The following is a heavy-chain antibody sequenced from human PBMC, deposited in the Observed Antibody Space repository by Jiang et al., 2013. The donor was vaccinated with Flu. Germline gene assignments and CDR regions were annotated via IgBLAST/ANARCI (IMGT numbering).Heavy chain of an antibody. V-gene: IGHV5-51*01. J-gene: IGHJ4*02. Sequence: VESGAEVKKPGESLKISCKSSGYSFNNYWIAWVRQMPGKGLEYMGMIYPGDLDTRNSPSFQGQVTISVDTSISTAYLQWSSLKASDTAMYYCARSPSGVVNPYYFDYWGQGTLVTVSS. CDR3: ARSPSGVVNPYYFDY. D-gene: IGHD3-3*01. CDR1: GYSFNNYW. CDR2: IYPGDLDT.